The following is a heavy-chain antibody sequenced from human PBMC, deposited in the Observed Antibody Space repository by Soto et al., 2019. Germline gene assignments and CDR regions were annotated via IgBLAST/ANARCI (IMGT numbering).Heavy chain of an antibody. V-gene: IGHV4-31*03. J-gene: IGHJ4*02. CDR3: AREYYYDSSGFDY. Sequence: QVQLQESDPGLVKPSQTLSLTCTVSGVSISSGGYYWTWIRQHPQKGLEWIGHIYYSGSTYYNPSLKSRVTVSVDTSKNQFSLKLSSVTAADTAVYYCAREYYYDSSGFDYWGQGTLVTVSS. CDR2: IYYSGST. CDR1: GVSISSGGYY. D-gene: IGHD3-22*01.